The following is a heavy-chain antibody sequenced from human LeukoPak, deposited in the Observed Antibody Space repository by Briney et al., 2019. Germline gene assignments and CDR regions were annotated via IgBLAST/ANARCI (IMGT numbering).Heavy chain of an antibody. J-gene: IGHJ4*02. CDR3: ARVTVDGPTESDY. V-gene: IGHV4-34*01. Sequence: SETLSLTCAVYGGSFSGYYWSWIRQPPGKGLEWIGEINHSGSTNYNPSLKSRVTISVDTSKNQFSLKLSSVTAADTAVYYCARVTVDGPTESDYWGQGTLVTVSS. D-gene: IGHD7-27*01. CDR1: GGSFSGYY. CDR2: INHSGST.